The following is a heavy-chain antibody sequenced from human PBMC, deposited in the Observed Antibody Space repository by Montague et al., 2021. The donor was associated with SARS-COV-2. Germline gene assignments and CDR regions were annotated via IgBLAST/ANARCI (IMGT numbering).Heavy chain of an antibody. CDR2: VSASGST. J-gene: IGHJ4*02. CDR1: GDSISYFY. Sequence: SETLSLTCTVSGDSISYFYWCWIRQPPGKGMERIGLVSASGSTNXXPSLNSRVTMSVDTFKKQFSLRLNPVTAADTAVYYCAREVVAATGTFDYWGQGTLVTVSS. CDR3: AREVVAATGTFDY. V-gene: IGHV4-4*07. D-gene: IGHD6-13*01.